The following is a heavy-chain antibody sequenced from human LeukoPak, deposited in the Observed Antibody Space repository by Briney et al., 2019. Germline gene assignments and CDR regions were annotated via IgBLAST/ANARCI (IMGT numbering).Heavy chain of an antibody. D-gene: IGHD3-22*01. CDR1: GFTFSSYA. CDR3: AKIDRIYDSSGLDAFDI. CDR2: ISYDGSNK. J-gene: IGHJ3*02. V-gene: IGHV3-30*18. Sequence: PGGSLRLSCAASGFTFSSYAMHWVRQAPGKGLEWVAVISYDGSNKYYADSVKGRFTISRDNSKNTLYLQMNSLRAEDTAVYYCAKIDRIYDSSGLDAFDIWGQGTMVTVSS.